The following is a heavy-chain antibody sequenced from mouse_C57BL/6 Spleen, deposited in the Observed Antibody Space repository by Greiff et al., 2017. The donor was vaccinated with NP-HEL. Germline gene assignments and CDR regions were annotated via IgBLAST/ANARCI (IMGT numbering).Heavy chain of an antibody. CDR2: IYPGDGDT. J-gene: IGHJ4*01. CDR3: ARSGYDYDGYYAMDY. D-gene: IGHD2-4*01. CDR1: GYAFSSYW. V-gene: IGHV1-80*01. Sequence: VPVVESGAELVKPGASVKISCKASGYAFSSYWMNWVKQRPGKGLEWIGQIYPGDGDTNYNGKFKGKATLTADKYSSTAYMQLSSLTSEDSAVYFCARSGYDYDGYYAMDYWGQGTSVTVSS.